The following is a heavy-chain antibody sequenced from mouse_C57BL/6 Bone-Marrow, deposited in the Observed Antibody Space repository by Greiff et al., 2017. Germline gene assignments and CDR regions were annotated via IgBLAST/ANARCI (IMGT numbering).Heavy chain of an antibody. CDR1: GFSLTSYG. J-gene: IGHJ4*01. V-gene: IGHV2-5*01. D-gene: IGHD3-2*02. Sequence: VQLKESGPGLVQPSQSLSITCTVSGFSLTSYGVHWVRQSPGKGLEWLGVIWRGGSTDYNAAFMSRLSITKDNSKSQVFFKMNSLQADDTAIYYCAKDSSGYPYYAMDYWGQGTSVTVSS. CDR3: AKDSSGYPYYAMDY. CDR2: IWRGGST.